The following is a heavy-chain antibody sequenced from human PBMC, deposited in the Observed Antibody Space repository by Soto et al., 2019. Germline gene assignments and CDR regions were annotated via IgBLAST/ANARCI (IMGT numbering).Heavy chain of an antibody. CDR1: GLTYNKTA. V-gene: IGHV3-23*01. D-gene: IGHD5-18*01. CDR2: VSSTGGRT. Sequence: PGGSLRLSCVAPGLTYNKTAMHWVRQAPGKGLEWVSGVSSTGGRTYYADSVKGRFTIYRDNSKDTLYLQMNTLRADDTAVYYCANLFAVDTLPPGRVPWGQGTLVTVS. CDR3: ANLFAVDTLPPGRVP. J-gene: IGHJ5*02.